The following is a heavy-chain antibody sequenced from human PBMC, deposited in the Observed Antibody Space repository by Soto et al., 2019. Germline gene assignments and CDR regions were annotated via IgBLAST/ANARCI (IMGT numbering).Heavy chain of an antibody. CDR2: IYPGDSDT. CDR1: GYSFTSYW. J-gene: IGHJ6*02. Sequence: PGESLKISCKGSGYSFTSYWIGWVRQMPGKGLEWMGIIYPGDSDTRYSPSFQGQVTISADKSISTAYLQWSSLKASDTAMYYCARTMVRGVMYYYYGMDVWGQGTTVTVSS. D-gene: IGHD3-10*01. V-gene: IGHV5-51*01. CDR3: ARTMVRGVMYYYYGMDV.